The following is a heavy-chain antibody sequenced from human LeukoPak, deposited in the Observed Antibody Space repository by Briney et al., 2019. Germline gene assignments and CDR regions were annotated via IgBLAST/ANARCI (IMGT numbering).Heavy chain of an antibody. J-gene: IGHJ5*02. V-gene: IGHV4-59*01. Sequence: SETLSLTCTVSGGSISSYYWSWIRQPPGKGLEWIGYIYYSGSTNYNPSLKSRVTISVDTSKNQFSLKLSSVTAADTAVYYCATDPATGWFVPLCQGTLATVSS. CDR2: IYYSGST. CDR3: ATDPATGWFVP. CDR1: GGSISSYY.